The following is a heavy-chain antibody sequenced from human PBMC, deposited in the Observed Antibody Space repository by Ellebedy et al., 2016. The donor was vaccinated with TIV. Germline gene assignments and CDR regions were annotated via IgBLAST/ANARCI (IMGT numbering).Heavy chain of an antibody. CDR3: ATDLIPFTRGWAY. CDR1: GFTFSTYW. J-gene: IGHJ4*02. CDR2: IKEDGSDK. V-gene: IGHV3-7*01. Sequence: LSLTCAASGFTFSTYWMYWVRQAPGKGLEWVASIKEDGSDKYYVDSVKGRFTISRDNAKNSLYLQMNGLRVEDTGIYYCATDLIPFTRGWAYWGQGTLVTVSS. D-gene: IGHD3-10*01.